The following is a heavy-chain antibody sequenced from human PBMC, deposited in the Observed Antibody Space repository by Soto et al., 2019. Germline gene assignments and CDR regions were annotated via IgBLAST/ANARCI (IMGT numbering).Heavy chain of an antibody. V-gene: IGHV3-7*01. J-gene: IGHJ3*02. CDR1: GFTFSSYW. D-gene: IGHD5-12*01. CDR3: ARDSDLRRDGYNHDAFDI. CDR2: IKQDGSEK. Sequence: GGSLRLSCAASGFTFSSYWMSWVRQAPGKGLEWVANIKQDGSEKYYVDSVKGRFTISRDNAKNSLYLQMNSLRAEDTAVYYCARDSDLRRDGYNHDAFDIWGQGTMVTVSS.